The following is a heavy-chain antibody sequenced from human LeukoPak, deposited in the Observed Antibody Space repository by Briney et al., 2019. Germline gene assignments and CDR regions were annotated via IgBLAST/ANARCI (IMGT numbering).Heavy chain of an antibody. CDR3: ARGLPQKWELPGNWFDP. V-gene: IGHV1-18*01. Sequence: ASLKVSCKASGYSFTSHGISWVPKAPGPGLGWKGWISPYNGHTNYAPKLQGRVTMTTDTPTSTAYMELRRLRSDDTAVYYCARGLPQKWELPGNWFDPWGQGTLVTVSS. J-gene: IGHJ5*02. CDR2: ISPYNGHT. CDR1: GYSFTSHG. D-gene: IGHD1-26*01.